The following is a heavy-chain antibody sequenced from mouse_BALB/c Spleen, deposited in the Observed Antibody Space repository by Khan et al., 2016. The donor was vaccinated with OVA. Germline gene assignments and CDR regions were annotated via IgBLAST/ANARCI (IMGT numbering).Heavy chain of an antibody. CDR3: SSKDYHDYDPFPY. CDR2: ISYSGNM. D-gene: IGHD2-4*01. Sequence: EVQLVESGPGLVKPSQSLSLTCTVTGYSITSEYTWNWIRQFPGNTLEWMGFISYSGNMRYNHSLKSRISINRDTSRNQFFLQLNSVTSDDTATYFCSSKDYHDYDPFPYLSHCTLVTVSA. CDR1: GYSITSEYT. J-gene: IGHJ3*01. V-gene: IGHV3-2*02.